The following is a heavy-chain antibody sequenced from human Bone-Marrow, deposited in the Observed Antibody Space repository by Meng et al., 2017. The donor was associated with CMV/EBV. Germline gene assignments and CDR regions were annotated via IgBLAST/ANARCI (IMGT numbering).Heavy chain of an antibody. V-gene: IGHV3-30*04. CDR2: ISYDGSNK. CDR3: ARDPFTIFGVVMIMYGMDV. J-gene: IGHJ6*02. CDR1: GFTFSSYA. Sequence: GGSLRLSCAASGFTFSSYAMHWVRQAPGKGLEWVAVISYDGSNKYYADSVMGRFTISRDNSKNTLYLQMNSLRAEDTAVYYCARDPFTIFGVVMIMYGMDVWGQGTTVTVSS. D-gene: IGHD3-3*01.